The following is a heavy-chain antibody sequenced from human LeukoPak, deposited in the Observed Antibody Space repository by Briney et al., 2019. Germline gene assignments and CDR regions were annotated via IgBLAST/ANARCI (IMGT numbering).Heavy chain of an antibody. Sequence: SETLSLSCSVSGGSISSSSSYWGWIRQPPGKGLEWIGSSYYVGSAYYNPSLKSRVTISVDTSKNQFSLKLSSVTAAYTAVYYCARQMSLRYFLLWGQGTVITVSS. CDR3: ARQMSLRYFLL. CDR2: SYYVGSA. V-gene: IGHV4-39*01. D-gene: IGHD3-9*01. CDR1: GGSISSSSSY. J-gene: IGHJ4*02.